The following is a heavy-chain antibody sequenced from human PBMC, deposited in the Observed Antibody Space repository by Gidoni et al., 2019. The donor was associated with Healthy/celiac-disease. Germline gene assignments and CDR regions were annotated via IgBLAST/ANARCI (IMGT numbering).Heavy chain of an antibody. V-gene: IGHV1-18*01. CDR3: ARDWGGEQLARLSDAFDI. CDR2: ISAYNGNT. CDR1: GYTFTSYG. Sequence: QVQLVQSGAAVKKPGASVKVSCQASGYTFTSYGISWVRQAPGQGLEWMGWISAYNGNTNDAQKLQGRVTMTTDTSTSTAYMELRSLRSDDTAVYYCARDWGGEQLARLSDAFDIWGQGTMVTVSS. J-gene: IGHJ3*02. D-gene: IGHD6-6*01.